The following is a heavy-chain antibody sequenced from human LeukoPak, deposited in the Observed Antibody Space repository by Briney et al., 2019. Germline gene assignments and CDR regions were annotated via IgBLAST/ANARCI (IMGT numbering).Heavy chain of an antibody. D-gene: IGHD3-3*01. CDR1: GFTFTNAW. V-gene: IGHV3-15*07. J-gene: IGHJ4*02. CDR3: TTTPTKYYDFWSAYNDY. Sequence: PGGSLRLSCAASGFTFTNAWMNWVRQAPGKGLEWVGRIKSKTDGGTTDYAAPVKGRFTISRDDSKNTLYLQMNSLKTEGTAVYYCTTTPTKYYDFWSAYNDYWGQGTLVTVSS. CDR2: IKSKTDGGTT.